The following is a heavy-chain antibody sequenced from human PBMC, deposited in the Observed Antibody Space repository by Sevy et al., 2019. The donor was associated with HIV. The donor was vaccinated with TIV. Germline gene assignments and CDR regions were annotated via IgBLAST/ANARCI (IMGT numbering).Heavy chain of an antibody. CDR3: ARRNDFDI. Sequence: SETLSLTCTVSGGSINSDHWNWIRQPPGKGLEWIGYVYYTGGTNYNPSLKNRVTISVDRTKNQFSLKLTSVTTAVTAVYYCARRNDFDIWGQGKMVTVSS. V-gene: IGHV4-59*08. CDR2: VYYTGGT. CDR1: GGSINSDH. J-gene: IGHJ3*02.